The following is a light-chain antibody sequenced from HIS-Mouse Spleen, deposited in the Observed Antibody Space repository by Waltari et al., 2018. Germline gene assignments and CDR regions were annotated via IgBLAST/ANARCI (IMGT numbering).Light chain of an antibody. CDR3: QQYNNWPRWT. V-gene: IGKV3-15*01. CDR1: QSVSSN. Sequence: EIVMTQSPATLSVSPGERATLPCRASQSVSSNLACYQQKPGQAPRLLIYDASTRATGIPARFSGSGSGTEFTLTISSLQSEDFAVYYCQQYNNWPRWTFGQGTKVEIK. J-gene: IGKJ1*01. CDR2: DAS.